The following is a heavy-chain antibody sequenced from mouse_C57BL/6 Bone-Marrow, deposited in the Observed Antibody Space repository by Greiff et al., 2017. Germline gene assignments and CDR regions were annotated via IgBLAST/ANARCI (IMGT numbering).Heavy chain of an antibody. Sequence: QVQLKQPGTELVKPGASVKLSCKASGYTFTSYWMHWVKQRPGQGLEWIGNINPSNGGTNYNEKFKSKATLTVDKSSSTAYMQLSSLTSEDSAVYYCARFGGNYGWFAYWGQGTLVTVSA. D-gene: IGHD2-1*01. CDR3: ARFGGNYGWFAY. CDR1: GYTFTSYW. V-gene: IGHV1-53*01. J-gene: IGHJ3*01. CDR2: INPSNGGT.